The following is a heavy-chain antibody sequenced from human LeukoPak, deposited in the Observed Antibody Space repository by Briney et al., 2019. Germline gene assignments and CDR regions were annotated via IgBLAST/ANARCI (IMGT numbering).Heavy chain of an antibody. J-gene: IGHJ6*03. Sequence: SETLSLTCTVSGGSISSGDYYWSWIRQPPGKGLEWIGYIYYSGSTYYNPSLKSRVTISVDTSKNQFSLKLSSVTAADTAVYYCAAAAGYYYYYYMDVWGKGTTVTVSS. CDR1: GGSISSGDYY. D-gene: IGHD6-25*01. V-gene: IGHV4-30-4*08. CDR2: IYYSGST. CDR3: AAAAGYYYYYYMDV.